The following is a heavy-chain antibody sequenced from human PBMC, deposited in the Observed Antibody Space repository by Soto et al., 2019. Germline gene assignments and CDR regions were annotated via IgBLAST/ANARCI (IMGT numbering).Heavy chain of an antibody. V-gene: IGHV4-39*01. CDR2: IYYDGST. J-gene: IGHJ4*02. CDR1: GGSITSTIDY. Sequence: PSETLSLTCIVSGGSITSTIDYWGWIRQSPGKGLEWIGNIYYDGSTFYNPSLKSRVTISVDTSKRQFSLRVSSVTAADTAVYYCARGGEYSSPARGFDYWGQGTLVTVSS. CDR3: ARGGEYSSPARGFDY. D-gene: IGHD6-6*01.